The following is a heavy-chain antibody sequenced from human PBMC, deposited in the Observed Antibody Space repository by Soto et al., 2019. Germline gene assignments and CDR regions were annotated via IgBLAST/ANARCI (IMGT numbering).Heavy chain of an antibody. CDR1: GYSISSSNW. CDR3: ARKNGVLDAFDI. Sequence: QVQLQESGPGLVKPSDTLSHTCAVSGYSISSSNWWGWIRQPPGKGLEWSGYIYYSGSTYYNPSLKSPVTMSVHTSKNQFSLTLSSVTAVDTAVYYCARKNGVLDAFDIWGQGTMVTVSS. V-gene: IGHV4-28*01. CDR2: IYYSGST. D-gene: IGHD4-17*01. J-gene: IGHJ3*02.